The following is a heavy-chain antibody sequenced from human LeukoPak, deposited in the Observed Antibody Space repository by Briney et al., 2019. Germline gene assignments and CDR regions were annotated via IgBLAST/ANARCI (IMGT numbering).Heavy chain of an antibody. CDR1: GFTFSSYG. CDR3: AKGGKWDVTPFDY. J-gene: IGHJ4*02. D-gene: IGHD1-26*01. CDR2: ISGGGGST. Sequence: GGSLRLSCAASGFTFSSYGMHWVRQAPGKGLEWVSTISGGGGSTYYADSVKGRFTISRDNSKNTLYLQVNSLRAEDTAVYYCAKGGKWDVTPFDYWGQGTLVTVFS. V-gene: IGHV3-23*01.